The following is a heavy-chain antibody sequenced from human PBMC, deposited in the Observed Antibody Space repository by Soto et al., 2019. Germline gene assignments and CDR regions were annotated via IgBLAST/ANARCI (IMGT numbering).Heavy chain of an antibody. Sequence: QVQLVQSGAEVKKPGSSVKVSCKASGGTFSSYTISWVRQAPGQGLEWMGRIIPILGIANYAQKFQGRVTITADTSTSTAYTELSSLRSEVTAVYYCARGHSTLRGGPGKGAFAIWGQWTMVTVSS. D-gene: IGHD1-1*01. J-gene: IGHJ3*02. CDR3: ARGHSTLRGGPGKGAFAI. CDR2: IIPILGIA. V-gene: IGHV1-69*02. CDR1: GGTFSSYT.